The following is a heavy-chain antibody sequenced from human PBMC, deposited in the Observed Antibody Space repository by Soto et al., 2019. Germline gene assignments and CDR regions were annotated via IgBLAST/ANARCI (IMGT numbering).Heavy chain of an antibody. CDR3: AGDPDSHYNDSHASSYP. CDR1: GGTFSTYT. Sequence: QVQLVQSGAEVKKPGSSVKVSCKASGGTFSTYTITWVRQAPGQGLEWMGRIIPIIGIINYAQKFQGRVNITADKITGTAYMELTRLRSDDTAVYYCAGDPDSHYNDSHASSYPWGQGTLVTVSS. CDR2: IIPIIGII. J-gene: IGHJ5*02. V-gene: IGHV1-69*08. D-gene: IGHD3-22*01.